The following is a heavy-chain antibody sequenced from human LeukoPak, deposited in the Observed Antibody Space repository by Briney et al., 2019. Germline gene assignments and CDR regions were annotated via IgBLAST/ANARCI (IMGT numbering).Heavy chain of an antibody. CDR1: GGSISSSNW. D-gene: IGHD6-13*01. J-gene: IGHJ4*02. CDR3: ARAGVAAAGRAGWFDY. Sequence: PSGTLSLTCAVSGGSISSSNWWSWVRQPPGKGLEWIGEIYHSGSTNYNPSLKSRVTISVDKPKNQFSLKLSSVTAADTAVYYCARAGVAAAGRAGWFDYWGQGTLVTVSS. V-gene: IGHV4-4*02. CDR2: IYHSGST.